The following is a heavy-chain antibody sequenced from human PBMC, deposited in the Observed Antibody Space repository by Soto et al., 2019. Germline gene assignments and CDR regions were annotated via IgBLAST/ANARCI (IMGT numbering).Heavy chain of an antibody. CDR2: IDPSDSYT. D-gene: IGHD2-15*01. J-gene: IGHJ6*02. CDR3: ARQPTYCSGGSSDWTNYYYGLDV. Sequence: GESLKISCKGSGYSFTSYWISWVRQMPGKGLEWMGRIDPSDSYTNYSPSFQGHVTISADKSISTAYLQWSSLKASDTAMYYCARQPTYCSGGSSDWTNYYYGLDVWGPGTTVTVSS. CDR1: GYSFTSYW. V-gene: IGHV5-10-1*01.